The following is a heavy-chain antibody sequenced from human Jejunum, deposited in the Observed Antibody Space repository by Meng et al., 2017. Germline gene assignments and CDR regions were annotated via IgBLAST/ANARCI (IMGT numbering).Heavy chain of an antibody. CDR3: ARASKGTDYYEDF. D-gene: IGHD3-22*01. J-gene: IGHJ4*02. V-gene: IGHV5-51*01. CDR2: IFPGDSDT. Sequence: GESLKISCQASGYSFTSYWIGWVRQMPGRGLEWMGVIFPGDSDTRYSPSFQGQVSISADKSINTAYLQWSSLKASDSAIYFCARASKGTDYYEDFWGQGTLVTVSS. CDR1: GYSFTSYW.